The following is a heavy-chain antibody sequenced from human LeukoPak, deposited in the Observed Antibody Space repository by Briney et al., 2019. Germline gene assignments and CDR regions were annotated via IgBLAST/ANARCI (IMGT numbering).Heavy chain of an antibody. V-gene: IGHV3-7*01. Sequence: GGSLRLSCVSSGVAIKNSWMSWVRQPPGKGLEWVANIHPDGSVQNYVDSLKGRFTISRDNAKNSLYLQMNSLRAEDTAVYYYPRSGRGVDSFYFYMVVWGKGTTVTVSS. CDR2: IHPDGSVQ. CDR3: PRSGRGVDSFYFYMVV. CDR1: GVAIKNSW. J-gene: IGHJ6*03. D-gene: IGHD3-10*01.